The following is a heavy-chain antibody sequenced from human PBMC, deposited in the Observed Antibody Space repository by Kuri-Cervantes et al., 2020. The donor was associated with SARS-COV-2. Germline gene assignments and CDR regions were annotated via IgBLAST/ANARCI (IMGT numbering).Heavy chain of an antibody. J-gene: IGHJ6*02. CDR2: IYYTGST. V-gene: IGHV4-61*01. Sequence: SETLSLTCTVSGGSVSSGSYYWSWIRQPPGKGLEWIGYIYYTGSTNYSPSLKSRVTISVDTPKNQFSLKLSSVTAADTAVYYCARVAAGTIEDYYYGMDVWGQGTTVTVSS. D-gene: IGHD6-13*01. CDR3: ARVAAGTIEDYYYGMDV. CDR1: GGSVSSGSYY.